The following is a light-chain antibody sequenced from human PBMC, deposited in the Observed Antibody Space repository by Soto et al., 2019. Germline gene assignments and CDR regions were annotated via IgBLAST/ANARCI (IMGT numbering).Light chain of an antibody. V-gene: IGLV2-14*01. CDR2: EVS. Sequence: QSALTQPASVSGSPGQSITISCTGTSSDVGGYNYVSWYQQHPGKAPKLMIYEVSNRPSGVSNRFSGSKSGNTASLTISGLQAEDEADYYCSSYTSSRTIYVFGTGTKLTVL. CDR1: SSDVGGYNY. J-gene: IGLJ1*01. CDR3: SSYTSSRTIYV.